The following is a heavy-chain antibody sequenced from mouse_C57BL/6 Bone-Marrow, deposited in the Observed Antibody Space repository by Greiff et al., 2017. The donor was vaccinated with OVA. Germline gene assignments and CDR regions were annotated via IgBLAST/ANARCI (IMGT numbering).Heavy chain of an antibody. Sequence: EVQLQQSGAELVRPGASVKLSCTASGFNIKGDYMHWVKQRPEQGLEWIGWIDPENGDTEYASKFQGKATITADTSSNTAYLQLSSLTSEDTAVYYCTGGITTVDYWGQGTTLTVSS. CDR3: TGGITTVDY. J-gene: IGHJ2*01. D-gene: IGHD1-1*01. V-gene: IGHV14-4*01. CDR2: IDPENGDT. CDR1: GFNIKGDY.